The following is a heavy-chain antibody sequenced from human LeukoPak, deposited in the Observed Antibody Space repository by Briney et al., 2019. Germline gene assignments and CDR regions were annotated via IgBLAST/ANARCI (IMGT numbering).Heavy chain of an antibody. Sequence: PSETLSLTCTVSGGSLSSSSYYWGWIRQPPGKGLEWIGSIYYSGSTYYNPSLKSRVTISVDTSKNQFSLKLSSVTAADTAVYYCARDPWLVPEASYFDYWGQGTLVTVSS. CDR3: ARDPWLVPEASYFDY. J-gene: IGHJ4*02. CDR1: GGSLSSSSYY. V-gene: IGHV4-39*07. CDR2: IYYSGST. D-gene: IGHD6-19*01.